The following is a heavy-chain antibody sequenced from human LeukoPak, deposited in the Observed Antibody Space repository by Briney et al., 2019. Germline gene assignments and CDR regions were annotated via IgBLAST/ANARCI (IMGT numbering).Heavy chain of an antibody. CDR2: INHNGNVN. CDR3: ARGGGLDV. J-gene: IGHJ6*02. V-gene: IGHV3-7*03. CDR1: GFTFSSYW. D-gene: IGHD3-16*01. Sequence: GGSLRLSCAASGFTFSSYWMNWARQAPGKGLEWVASINHNGNVNYYVDSVKGRFTTSRDNAKNSLYLQMSNFRAEDTAVYFCARGGGLDVWGQGATVTVSS.